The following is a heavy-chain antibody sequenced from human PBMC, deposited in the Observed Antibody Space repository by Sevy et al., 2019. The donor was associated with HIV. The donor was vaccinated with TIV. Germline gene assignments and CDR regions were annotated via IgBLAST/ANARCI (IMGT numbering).Heavy chain of an antibody. D-gene: IGHD1-26*01. CDR3: AKDRSVPVGGDIEY. Sequence: GGSLRLSCAASGFSNYAMSWVRQAPGRGLEWLSGISGSGGSTFYADSVKGRFTISRDNFKNTLYLQMNSLRAEDTAVYYCAKDRSVPVGGDIEYWGQGTLVTVSS. J-gene: IGHJ4*02. CDR2: ISGSGGST. V-gene: IGHV3-23*01. CDR1: GFSNYA.